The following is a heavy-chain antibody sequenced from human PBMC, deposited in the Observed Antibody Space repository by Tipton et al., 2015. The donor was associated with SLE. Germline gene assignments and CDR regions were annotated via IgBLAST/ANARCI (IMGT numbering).Heavy chain of an antibody. D-gene: IGHD4-17*01. J-gene: IGHJ4*02. CDR2: ISSSGSTI. Sequence: SLRLSCAASGFTFSSYEMNWVRQAPGKGLEWVSYISSSGSTIYYADSVKGRFTISRDNAKNSLYLQMNSLRAEDTAVYYCANVGGYGAFDYWGQGTLVTVSS. CDR3: ANVGGYGAFDY. CDR1: GFTFSSYE. V-gene: IGHV3-48*03.